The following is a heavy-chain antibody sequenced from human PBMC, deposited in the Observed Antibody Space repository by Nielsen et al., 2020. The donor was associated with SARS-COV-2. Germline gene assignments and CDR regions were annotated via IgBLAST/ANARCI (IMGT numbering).Heavy chain of an antibody. Sequence: GSLRLSCAVYGGSFSGYYWSWIRQPPGKGLEWIGEINHSGSTNYDPSLKSRVTISVDTSKNQFSLKLSSVTAADTAVYYCAREKTEQQSRWFDPWGQGTLVTVSS. J-gene: IGHJ5*02. V-gene: IGHV4-34*01. CDR3: AREKTEQQSRWFDP. CDR1: GGSFSGYY. CDR2: INHSGST. D-gene: IGHD6-13*01.